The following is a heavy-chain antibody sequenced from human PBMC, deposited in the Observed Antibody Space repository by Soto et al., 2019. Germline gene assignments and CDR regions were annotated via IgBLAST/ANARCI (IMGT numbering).Heavy chain of an antibody. CDR1: GGTFSSYA. CDR2: IIPIFGTA. V-gene: IGHV1-69*13. J-gene: IGHJ6*02. D-gene: IGHD2-2*02. CDR3: ARDDCSSTSCYKGPYYYYGMDV. Sequence: GASVKVSCKASGGTFSSYAISWVRQAPGQGLEWMGGIIPIFGTANYAQKFQGRVTITADESTSTAYMELSSLRSEDTAVYYCARDDCSSTSCYKGPYYYYGMDVWGQGTTVTVSS.